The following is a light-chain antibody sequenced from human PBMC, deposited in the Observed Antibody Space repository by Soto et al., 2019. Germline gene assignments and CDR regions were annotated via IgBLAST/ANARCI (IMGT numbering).Light chain of an antibody. CDR3: QTWGTGPFV. CDR1: SGHSSYA. J-gene: IGLJ1*01. CDR2: LNNDGSH. Sequence: QPVPTQSPSASTSLGASVKLTCTLSSGHSSYAIAWHQQQPEKGPRYLMKLNNDGSHSKGDGIPDRFSGSSSGAERYLTISSLQSEDEADYYCQTWGTGPFVFGTGTKLTFL. V-gene: IGLV4-69*01.